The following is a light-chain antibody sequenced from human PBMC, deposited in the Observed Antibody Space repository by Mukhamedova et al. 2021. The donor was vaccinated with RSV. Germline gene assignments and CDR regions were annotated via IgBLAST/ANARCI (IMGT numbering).Light chain of an antibody. V-gene: IGLV2-14*01. CDR2: EVS. Sequence: GGYNYVSWYQQHPGKAPKLMIYEVSNRPSGVSNRFSGSKSGNTASLTISGLQAEDEADYYCSSYTSSSTPYLFGTGTEVTVL. J-gene: IGLJ1*01. CDR3: SSYTSSSTPYL. CDR1: GGYNY.